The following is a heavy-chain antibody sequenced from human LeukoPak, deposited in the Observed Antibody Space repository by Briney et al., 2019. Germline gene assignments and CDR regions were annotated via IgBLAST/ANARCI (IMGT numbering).Heavy chain of an antibody. CDR3: ARNGRVRRVVKDLFEY. D-gene: IGHD3-10*01. J-gene: IGHJ4*02. Sequence: ASVKVSCKASGFTFTSYAISWVRQAPGQGLEWMGWISAYNGNTNYAQKLQGRVTMTTDTSTSTAYMELRSLRSDDTAVYYCARNGRVRRVVKDLFEYWGQGTLVAVSS. CDR1: GFTFTSYA. V-gene: IGHV1-18*01. CDR2: ISAYNGNT.